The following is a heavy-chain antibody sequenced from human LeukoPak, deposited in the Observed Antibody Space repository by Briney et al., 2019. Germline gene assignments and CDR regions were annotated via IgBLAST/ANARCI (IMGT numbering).Heavy chain of an antibody. V-gene: IGHV1-69*13. CDR2: IIPIFGTA. D-gene: IGHD3-10*01. CDR1: GGTFSSYA. J-gene: IGHJ6*02. Sequence: SVKVSCKASGGTFSSYAISWERQAPGQGLEWMGGIIPIFGTANYAQKFQGRVTITADESTSTAYMELSSLRSEDTAVYYCARDQITMVRGVVYYYYGMDVWGQGTTVTVSS. CDR3: ARDQITMVRGVVYYYYGMDV.